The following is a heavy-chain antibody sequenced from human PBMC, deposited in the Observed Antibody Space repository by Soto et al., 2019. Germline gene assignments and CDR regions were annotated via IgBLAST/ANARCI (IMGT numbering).Heavy chain of an antibody. V-gene: IGHV4-59*01. J-gene: IGHJ3*02. D-gene: IGHD2-15*01. CDR1: GGSISSYY. CDR2: IYYSGST. CDR3: AREREYCSGGSCYSGAFDI. Sequence: SETLSLTCTVSGGSISSYYWSWIRQPPGKGLEWIGYIYYSGSTNYNPSLKSRVTISVDTSKNQFSLKLSSVTAADTAVYYCAREREYCSGGSCYSGAFDIWGQGTMVTVSS.